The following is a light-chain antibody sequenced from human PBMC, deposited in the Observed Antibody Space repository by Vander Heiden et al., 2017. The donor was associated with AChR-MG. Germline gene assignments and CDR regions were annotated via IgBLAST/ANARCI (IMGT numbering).Light chain of an antibody. CDR3: QSYDNSLSGYV. Sequence: QSVLTPSPSVSGAPGQRVTISCTGSSSNIGAGYDVHWYQQLPGTAPKLLIYGNSNRPSGVPDRFSGSKSGTSASLAITGLQAEDEADYYCQSYDNSLSGYVFGTGTKVTVL. V-gene: IGLV1-40*01. CDR2: GNS. CDR1: SSNIGAGYD. J-gene: IGLJ1*01.